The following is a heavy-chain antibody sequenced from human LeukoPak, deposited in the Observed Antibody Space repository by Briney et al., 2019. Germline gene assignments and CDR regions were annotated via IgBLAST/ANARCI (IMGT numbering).Heavy chain of an antibody. Sequence: PGGSLRLSCAASGFTFSSYSMNWVRQAPGKGLEWVSSISSSSSYIYYADSVKGRFTISRDNAKNSLYLQMDSLRAEDTAVYYCARDDIAVAGTCDYWGQGTLVTVSS. V-gene: IGHV3-21*01. D-gene: IGHD6-19*01. J-gene: IGHJ4*02. CDR2: ISSSSSYI. CDR1: GFTFSSYS. CDR3: ARDDIAVAGTCDY.